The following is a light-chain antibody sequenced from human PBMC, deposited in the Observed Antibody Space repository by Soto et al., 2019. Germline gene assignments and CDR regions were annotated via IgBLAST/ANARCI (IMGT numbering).Light chain of an antibody. CDR3: QQRSNWPPTWT. V-gene: IGKV3-11*01. J-gene: IGKJ1*01. CDR2: DAS. Sequence: EIVLTQSPATLCLSPGERATLSCRASQSVSSYLAWYQQKPGQAPRLLIYDASNRATGIPARFSGSGSGTDFTLTISRLEPEDFAVYYCQQRSNWPPTWTFGQGIKGDIK. CDR1: QSVSSY.